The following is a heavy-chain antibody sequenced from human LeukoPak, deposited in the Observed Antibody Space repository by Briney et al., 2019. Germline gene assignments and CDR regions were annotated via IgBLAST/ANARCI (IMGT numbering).Heavy chain of an antibody. CDR2: IHHGGST. CDR3: AREEPPTSYYDCSAYYFDY. D-gene: IGHD3-22*01. J-gene: IGHJ4*02. CDR1: GYSISSGYY. Sequence: SETLSLTCTVSGYSISSGYYWGWIRQTPGKGLEWIGSIHHGGSTYYNPSLNSRVTISVDTSRNKFSLKMRSVTAADTAVYYCAREEPPTSYYDCSAYYFDYWGQGTLVTVSS. V-gene: IGHV4-38-2*02.